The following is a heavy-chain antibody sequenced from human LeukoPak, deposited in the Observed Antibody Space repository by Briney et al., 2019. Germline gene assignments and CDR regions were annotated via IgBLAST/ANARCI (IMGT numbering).Heavy chain of an antibody. CDR1: VYSISIVYD. CDR2: IYHSGST. V-gene: IGHV4-38-2*02. Sequence: SETLSLTGTFPVYSISIVYDWAWTGRPPGKGRDGMGNIYHSGSTYYNPSLKSRVTISVDTSKNQFSLQLTSVTAADTAVYYCARAYSSSWYFNWFDPWGQGTLVTVSS. J-gene: IGHJ5*02. CDR3: ARAYSSSWYFNWFDP. D-gene: IGHD6-13*01.